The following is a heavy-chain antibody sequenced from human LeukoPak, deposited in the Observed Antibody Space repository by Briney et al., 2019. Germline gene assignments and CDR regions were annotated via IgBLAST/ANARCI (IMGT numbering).Heavy chain of an antibody. CDR1: GGSISSGDYY. CDR2: IYYSGST. V-gene: IGHV4-30-4*08. CDR3: ARGRAHYYDSSGYYLGY. J-gene: IGHJ4*02. D-gene: IGHD3-22*01. Sequence: SETLSLTCTVSGGSISSGDYYWSWIRQPPGKGLEWIGYIYYSGSTYYNPSLKSRVTISVDTSKNQFSLKLNSVTAADTAVYYCARGRAHYYDSSGYYLGYWGQGTLVTVSS.